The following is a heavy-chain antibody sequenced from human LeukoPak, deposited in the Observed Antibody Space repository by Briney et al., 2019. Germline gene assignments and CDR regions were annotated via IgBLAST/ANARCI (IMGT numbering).Heavy chain of an antibody. J-gene: IGHJ5*02. D-gene: IGHD2-2*01. CDR2: IYYSGRT. CDR1: GGSISSSSHY. Sequence: PSETLSLTCTVSGGSISSSSHYWGWIRQPPGKDLEWIGNIYYSGRTYYNPSLKSRLTISVDTSKNQFSLKLSSVTAADTAVYYCARTGYCSSTSCLNWFDPWGQGTLVTVAS. CDR3: ARTGYCSSTSCLNWFDP. V-gene: IGHV4-39*01.